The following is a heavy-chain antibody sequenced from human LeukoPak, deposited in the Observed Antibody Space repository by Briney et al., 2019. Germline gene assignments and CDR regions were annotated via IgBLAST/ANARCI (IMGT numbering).Heavy chain of an antibody. Sequence: PSETLSLTCAVYGGSFSGYYWSWIRQPPGKGLEWIGEINHSGSTNYNPSLKSRVTISVDTSKNQFSLKLSSVTAADTAVYYCARDRDLNWFDPWGQGTLVTVSS. V-gene: IGHV4-34*01. J-gene: IGHJ5*02. CDR2: INHSGST. CDR1: GGSFSGYY. D-gene: IGHD3-3*01. CDR3: ARDRDLNWFDP.